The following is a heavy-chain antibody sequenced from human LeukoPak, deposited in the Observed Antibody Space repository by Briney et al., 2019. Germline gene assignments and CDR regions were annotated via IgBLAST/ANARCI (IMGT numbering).Heavy chain of an antibody. D-gene: IGHD3-22*01. CDR3: ARDIYYYDSSGYYDAFDI. J-gene: IGHJ3*02. Sequence: SGTLSLTCAVSGGSISSSNWWSWVRPPPGKGLEWIGEIYHSGSTNYNPSLKSRVTISVDKSKNQFSLKLSSVTAADTAVYYCARDIYYYDSSGYYDAFDIWGQGTMVTVSS. CDR1: GGSISSSNW. V-gene: IGHV4-4*02. CDR2: IYHSGST.